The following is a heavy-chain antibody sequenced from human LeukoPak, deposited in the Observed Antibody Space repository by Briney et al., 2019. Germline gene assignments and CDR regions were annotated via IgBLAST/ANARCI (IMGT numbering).Heavy chain of an antibody. V-gene: IGHV3-23*01. CDR1: RFTFNSYA. CDR2: ISGSGGST. D-gene: IGHD6-19*01. CDR3: AKSITGYSSGGFDY. Sequence: GGSLRLSCAASRFTFNSYAMGWVSQAPGKGLEWVSAISGSGGSTYYAASVKGRFTISRDNSKNTLYLQMISLRAEDTAVYYCAKSITGYSSGGFDYWGQGTLVTVSS. J-gene: IGHJ4*02.